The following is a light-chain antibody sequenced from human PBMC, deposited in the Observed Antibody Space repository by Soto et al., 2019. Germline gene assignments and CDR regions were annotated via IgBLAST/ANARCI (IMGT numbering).Light chain of an antibody. CDR2: GAS. CDR3: QQSYRTPT. V-gene: IGKV1-39*01. Sequence: DIQITQYPSSLSASVRDRVTITFRASQSIRGSLNWYQQKPGKAPNLLIYGASTLQSGVPSRLSGSGSGTDYTLTISSLQPEDFATYYCQQSYRTPTFGQGTRLEI. J-gene: IGKJ5*01. CDR1: QSIRGS.